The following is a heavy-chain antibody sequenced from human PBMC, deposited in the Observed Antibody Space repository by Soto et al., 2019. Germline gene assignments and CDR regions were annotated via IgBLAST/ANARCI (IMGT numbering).Heavy chain of an antibody. CDR3: ARGNHYDFWSGYYINSFDY. Sequence: SETLSLTCAVYGGSFSGYYWSWIRQPPGKGLEWIGEINHSGSTNYNPSLKSRVTISVDTSKNQFSLKLSSVTAADTAVYYCARGNHYDFWSGYYINSFDYWGQGTLVTVSS. CDR2: INHSGST. V-gene: IGHV4-34*01. D-gene: IGHD3-3*01. CDR1: GGSFSGYY. J-gene: IGHJ4*02.